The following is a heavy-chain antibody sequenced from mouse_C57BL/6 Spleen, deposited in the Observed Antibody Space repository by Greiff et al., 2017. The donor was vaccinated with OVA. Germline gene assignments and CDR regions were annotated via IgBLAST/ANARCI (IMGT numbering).Heavy chain of an antibody. V-gene: IGHV5-17*01. CDR3: ARGSGYDGRRFGYAMDY. CDR2: ISSGSSTI. D-gene: IGHD2-2*01. CDR1: GFTFSDYG. J-gene: IGHJ4*01. Sequence: DVMLVESGGGLVKPGGSLKLSCAASGFTFSDYGMHWVRQAPEKGLEWVAYISSGSSTIYYADTVKGRFTISRDNAKNTLFLQMTSLRSEDTAMYYCARGSGYDGRRFGYAMDYWGQGTSVTVSS.